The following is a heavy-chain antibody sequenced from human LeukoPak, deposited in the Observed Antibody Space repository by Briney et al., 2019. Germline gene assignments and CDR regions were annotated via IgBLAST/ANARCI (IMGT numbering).Heavy chain of an antibody. D-gene: IGHD1-1*01. J-gene: IGHJ6*02. CDR2: INAGNGNT. CDR3: ARIQGASGLYYYYYYGMDV. V-gene: IGHV1-3*01. CDR1: GYTFTNYA. Sequence: ASVKVSCKASGYTFTNYAMHWVRQAPGQRLEWMGWINAGNGNTKYSQKFQGRVTITRDTSASTAYMELSSLRSEDTAVYYCARIQGASGLYYYYYYGMDVWGQGTTVTVSS.